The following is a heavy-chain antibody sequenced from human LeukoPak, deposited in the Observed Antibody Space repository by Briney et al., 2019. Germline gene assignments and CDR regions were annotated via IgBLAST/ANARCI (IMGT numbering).Heavy chain of an antibody. CDR3: TRRHYGDYVVDN. Sequence: GGSLRLSCATSGFTFNGSALHWVRQASGQGLEWVGRIRSKAHRYATAYAASVKGRFTVSRDDSKNMAYLQMNSLKTEDTAIYYCTRRHYGDYVVDNWGQGTLVTVSS. CDR1: GFTFNGSA. CDR2: IRSKAHRYAT. D-gene: IGHD4-17*01. V-gene: IGHV3-73*01. J-gene: IGHJ4*02.